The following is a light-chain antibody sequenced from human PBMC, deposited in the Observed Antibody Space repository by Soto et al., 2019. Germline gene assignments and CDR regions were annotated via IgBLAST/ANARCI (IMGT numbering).Light chain of an antibody. CDR3: QQYNSYS. Sequence: DIQMTQSPSTLSASVGDRVTIPCRASQSISSWLAWYQEKPGKAPHLLIFDASVLGRGVPSRFSGSGSGTEFTLTISSLQPDDFATYYCQQYNSYSFGGGTKVDIK. J-gene: IGKJ4*01. CDR1: QSISSW. V-gene: IGKV1-5*01. CDR2: DAS.